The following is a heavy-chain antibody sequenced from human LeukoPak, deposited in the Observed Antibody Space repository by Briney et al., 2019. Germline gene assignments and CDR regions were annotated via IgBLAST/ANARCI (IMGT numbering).Heavy chain of an antibody. Sequence: PGGSLRLSCAASGFTFSTYWMQWVRQAPGKGLVWVSRIKSDGSNTAYADSVKGRFTISRDNAKNTLYLQMNSLRAEDTAVYYCARDHYGDYRHNYWGQGTLVTVSS. J-gene: IGHJ4*02. CDR3: ARDHYGDYRHNY. D-gene: IGHD4-17*01. CDR2: IKSDGSNT. V-gene: IGHV3-74*01. CDR1: GFTFSTYW.